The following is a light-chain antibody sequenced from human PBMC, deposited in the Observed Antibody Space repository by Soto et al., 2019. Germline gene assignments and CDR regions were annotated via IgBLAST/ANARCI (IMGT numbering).Light chain of an antibody. Sequence: QSALTQPASVSGSPGQSITISCTGTSSDVGGYNYVSWYQQHPGKAPKLMICEVSNRPSGVSNRFSGSKSGNTASLTISGLQAEAEADYYCSSYTSSSTLVFGTGTKLTVL. J-gene: IGLJ1*01. V-gene: IGLV2-14*01. CDR1: SSDVGGYNY. CDR3: SSYTSSSTLV. CDR2: EVS.